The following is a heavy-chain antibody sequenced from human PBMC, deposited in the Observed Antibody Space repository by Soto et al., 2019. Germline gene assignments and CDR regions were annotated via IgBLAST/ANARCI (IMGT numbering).Heavy chain of an antibody. D-gene: IGHD2-15*01. CDR2: IGTAGDT. V-gene: IGHV3-13*01. CDR1: GFTFSSYD. CDR3: ARISGQDCSGDSCYRYYFYY. J-gene: IGHJ4*01. Sequence: GGSLRLSCAASGFTFSSYDMHWVRQATGKGLEWVSAIGTAGDTYYPGSVKGRFTISRENAKNSLYLQMNSLRAGDTAVYYCARISGQDCSGDSCYRYYFYYCGQGTLVTVSS.